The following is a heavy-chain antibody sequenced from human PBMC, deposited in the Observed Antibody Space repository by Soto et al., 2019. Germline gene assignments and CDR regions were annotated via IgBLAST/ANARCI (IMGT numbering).Heavy chain of an antibody. CDR2: LFYSGAT. Sequence: QVQLLQSGPGLVKPSETLSLTCTVSSGSVKNSTSYWGWIRQPPGKGLQWIASLFYSGATYYNPSLNIRLTISVDTSKNHLSLKLPSLTAADTAVYYCARHRYSNTWPCWYFDLWGRGTLVTVSS. J-gene: IGHJ2*01. CDR1: SGSVKNSTSY. CDR3: ARHRYSNTWPCWYFDL. V-gene: IGHV4-39*01. D-gene: IGHD6-13*01.